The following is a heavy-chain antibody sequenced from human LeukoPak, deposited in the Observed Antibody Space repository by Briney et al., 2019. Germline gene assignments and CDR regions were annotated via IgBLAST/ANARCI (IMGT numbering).Heavy chain of an antibody. CDR2: ISGDGGST. Sequence: GGSLRLSCAASGFTFDNYAIHWVRQAPGKGLEWVSLISGDGGSTYYADSMKGRFTISRDNSKNSLYLQMNSLRTEDTALYYCARDSQEFFQHWGQGTLVTVSS. V-gene: IGHV3-43*02. J-gene: IGHJ1*01. CDR3: ARDSQEFFQH. CDR1: GFTFDNYA.